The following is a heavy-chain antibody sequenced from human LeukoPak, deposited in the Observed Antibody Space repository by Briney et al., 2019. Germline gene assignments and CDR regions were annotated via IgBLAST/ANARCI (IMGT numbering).Heavy chain of an antibody. CDR1: GGSISSGSYY. Sequence: SETLSLTCTVSGGSISSGSYYWSWIRQPAGKGLEWIGRIYTSGSTNYNPSLKSRVTISVDTSKNQFSLKLSSVTAADTAVYYCARDNSGYDDYYYYYYMDVWGKGTMVTVSS. CDR3: ARDNSGYDDYYYYYYMDV. V-gene: IGHV4-61*02. CDR2: IYTSGST. J-gene: IGHJ6*03. D-gene: IGHD5-12*01.